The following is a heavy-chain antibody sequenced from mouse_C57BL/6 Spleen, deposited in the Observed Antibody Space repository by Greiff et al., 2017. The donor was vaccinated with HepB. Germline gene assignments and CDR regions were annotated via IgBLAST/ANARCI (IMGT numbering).Heavy chain of an antibody. Sequence: QVQLKQSGPELVKPGASVKISCKASGYAFSSSWMNWVKQRPGKGLEWIGRIYPGDGDTNYNGKFKGKATLTADKSSSTAYMQLSSLTSEDSAVYFCARRANYYGSSPYYYAMDYWGQGTSVTVSS. CDR2: IYPGDGDT. CDR3: ARRANYYGSSPYYYAMDY. D-gene: IGHD1-1*01. J-gene: IGHJ4*01. CDR1: GYAFSSSW. V-gene: IGHV1-82*01.